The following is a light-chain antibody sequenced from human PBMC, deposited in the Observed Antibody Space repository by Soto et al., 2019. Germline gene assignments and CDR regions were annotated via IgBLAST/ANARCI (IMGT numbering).Light chain of an antibody. V-gene: IGLV2-14*01. Sequence: QSALTQPASVSGSPGQSITISCTGTSSDIGNYNYVSWYQQHPGKAPKVMIYEVSNRTSGVSNRFSGSKSDNTASLTISGLQADDEADYYCTSYTSSSTYVFGTGTKVTVL. CDR1: SSDIGNYNY. J-gene: IGLJ1*01. CDR3: TSYTSSSTYV. CDR2: EVS.